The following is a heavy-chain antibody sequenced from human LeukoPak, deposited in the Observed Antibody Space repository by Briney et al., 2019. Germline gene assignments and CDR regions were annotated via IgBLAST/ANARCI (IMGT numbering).Heavy chain of an antibody. D-gene: IGHD3-10*01. V-gene: IGHV3-30-3*01. Sequence: PGGSLRLSRAASGFTFSSYAMHWVRQAPGKGLEWVAVISYDGSNKYYADSVKGRFTISRDNSKNTLYLQMNSLRAEHTAVYYCAGTPSSGGANYYYHGMDVWGQGTTVTVSS. CDR2: ISYDGSNK. CDR1: GFTFSSYA. CDR3: AGTPSSGGANYYYHGMDV. J-gene: IGHJ6*02.